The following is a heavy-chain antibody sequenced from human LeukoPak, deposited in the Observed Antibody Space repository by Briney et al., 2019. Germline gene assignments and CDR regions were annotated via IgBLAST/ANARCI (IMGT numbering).Heavy chain of an antibody. J-gene: IGHJ4*02. CDR3: ARQCGAGYSSTWYFDY. CDR2: IYHSGNI. V-gene: IGHV4-39*01. Sequence: PSETLSLTCTVSGGSNSSSAYSWGWIRQPPGKGLEWIGNIYHSGNIYYNASLKSRVAISVDTSKNQFSLKLNSVAATDTAVYHCARQCGAGYSSTWYFDYWGQGTLVTVSS. D-gene: IGHD2-2*01. CDR1: GGSNSSSAYS.